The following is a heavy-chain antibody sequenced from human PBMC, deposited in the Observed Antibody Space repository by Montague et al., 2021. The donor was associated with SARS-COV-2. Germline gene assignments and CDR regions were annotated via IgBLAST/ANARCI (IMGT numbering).Heavy chain of an antibody. D-gene: IGHD3-3*01. J-gene: IGHJ4*02. CDR2: IYYSGST. CDR3: ARELEIHDFLSGYYIGD. Sequence: SDTLSLTCTVSGGSVNSGSYHWNWIRQPPGKGLEWIGYIYYSGSTSYNPSLKSRVTISLDTSKNQFSLNLTSVTAADTALYFCARELEIHDFLSGYYIGDWGQGTLVTVSS. CDR1: GGSVNSGSYH. V-gene: IGHV4-61*01.